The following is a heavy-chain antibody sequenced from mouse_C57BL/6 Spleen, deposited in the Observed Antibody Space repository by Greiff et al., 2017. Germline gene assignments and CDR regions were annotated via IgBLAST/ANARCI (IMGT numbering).Heavy chain of an antibody. V-gene: IGHV7-3*01. J-gene: IGHJ2*01. CDR2: IRNKANGYTT. CDR1: GFTFTDYY. D-gene: IGHD1-1*01. Sequence: EVKLMESGGGLVQPGGSLSLSCAASGFTFTDYYMSWVRQPPGKALEWLGFIRNKANGYTTEYSASVKGRFTISRDNSQSILYLQMNALRAEDSATYYCARDTTVVAFDYWGQGTTLTVSS. CDR3: ARDTTVVAFDY.